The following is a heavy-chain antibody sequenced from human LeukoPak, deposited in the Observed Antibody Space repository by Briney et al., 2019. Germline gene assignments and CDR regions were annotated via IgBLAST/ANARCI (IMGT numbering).Heavy chain of an antibody. V-gene: IGHV3-21*01. J-gene: IGHJ4*02. D-gene: IGHD2-2*01. CDR1: GFTFSSYS. Sequence: GGSLRLSCAASGFTFSSYSMNWVRQAPGKGLEWVSSISSNSSYIYYADSVKGRFTISKDNAKNTVYLQMNNLRAEDTAVYYCVSFYETYWGRGTLVTVSS. CDR2: ISSNSSYI. CDR3: VSFYETY.